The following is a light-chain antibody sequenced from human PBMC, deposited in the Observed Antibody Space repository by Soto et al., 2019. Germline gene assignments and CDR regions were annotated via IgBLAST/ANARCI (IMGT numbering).Light chain of an antibody. CDR3: ETWDSNTRM. Sequence: QPVLTQSSSASASLGSSVKLTCTLSSGHSSYIIAWHQQQPGKAPRYLMKLEGSGSYNKGSGVPDRSSGSSSGADRYLTISNRHFEDEADYYCETWDSNTRMFGGGTQLTVL. V-gene: IGLV4-60*02. J-gene: IGLJ3*02. CDR2: LEGSGSY. CDR1: SGHSSYI.